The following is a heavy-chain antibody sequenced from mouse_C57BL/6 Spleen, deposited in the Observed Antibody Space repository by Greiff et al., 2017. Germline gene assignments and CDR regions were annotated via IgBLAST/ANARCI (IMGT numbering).Heavy chain of an antibody. CDR1: GYAFSSSW. Sequence: QVQLQQSGPELVKPGASVKISCKASGYAFSSSWMNWLKQRPGKGLEWIGRIYPGDGDTNYNGKFKGKATLTADKSSSTAYMQLSSLTSEDSAVYFCAGNYYGSSSYYFDYWGQGTTLTVSS. V-gene: IGHV1-82*01. CDR2: IYPGDGDT. CDR3: AGNYYGSSSYYFDY. D-gene: IGHD1-1*01. J-gene: IGHJ2*01.